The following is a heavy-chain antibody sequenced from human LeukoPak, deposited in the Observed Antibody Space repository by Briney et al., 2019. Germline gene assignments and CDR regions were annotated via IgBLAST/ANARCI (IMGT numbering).Heavy chain of an antibody. CDR2: ISSSGSSI. CDR1: GFTFSDYY. V-gene: IGHV3-11*04. Sequence: GGSLRLSCAASGFTFSDYYMSWIRQAPGKGLEWVSYISSSGSSIYSADSVKGRCTISRDNAKNSLYLQMNSLRAEDTAVYYCARVGRYSSSSGDYWGQGTLVTVSS. D-gene: IGHD6-6*01. CDR3: ARVGRYSSSSGDY. J-gene: IGHJ4*02.